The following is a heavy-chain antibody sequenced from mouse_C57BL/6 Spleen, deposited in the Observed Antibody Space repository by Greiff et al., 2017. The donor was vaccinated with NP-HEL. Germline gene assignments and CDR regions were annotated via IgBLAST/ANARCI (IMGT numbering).Heavy chain of an antibody. Sequence: QVQLKQSGTELVKPGASVKLSCKASGYTFTSYWMHWVKQRPGQGLEWIGNINPSNGGTNYNEKFKSKATLTVDKSSSTAYMQLSSLTSEDSAVYYCARAKLVDWYFDVWGTGTTVTVSS. CDR3: ARAKLVDWYFDV. CDR1: GYTFTSYW. J-gene: IGHJ1*03. D-gene: IGHD1-3*01. CDR2: INPSNGGT. V-gene: IGHV1-53*01.